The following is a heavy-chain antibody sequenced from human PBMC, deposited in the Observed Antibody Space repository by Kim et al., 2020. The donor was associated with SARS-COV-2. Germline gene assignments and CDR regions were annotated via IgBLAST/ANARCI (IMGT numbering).Heavy chain of an antibody. D-gene: IGHD2-15*01. Sequence: GGSLRLSCAASGFTFSSYGMHWVRQAPGKGLEWVAVIWYDGSNKYYADSVKGRFTISRDNSKNTLYLQMNRLRAEDTAVYYCASGAIVSSKQYYYYGMDVWGQGTTVTVSS. CDR1: GFTFSSYG. V-gene: IGHV3-33*01. CDR2: IWYDGSNK. CDR3: ASGAIVSSKQYYYYGMDV. J-gene: IGHJ6*02.